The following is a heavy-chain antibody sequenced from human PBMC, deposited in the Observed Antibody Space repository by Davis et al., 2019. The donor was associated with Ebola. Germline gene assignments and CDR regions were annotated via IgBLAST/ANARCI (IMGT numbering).Heavy chain of an antibody. J-gene: IGHJ4*02. D-gene: IGHD3-3*01. CDR2: ISAYNGNT. V-gene: IGHV1-18*01. Sequence: ASVKVSCKASGYTFTAYSINWLRQAPGQGLEWMGWISAYNGNTNYAQKLQGRVTMTTDTSTSTAYMELRSLRSDDTAVYYCARVGYDFWSGTDYWGQGTLVTVSS. CDR3: ARVGYDFWSGTDY. CDR1: GYTFTAYS.